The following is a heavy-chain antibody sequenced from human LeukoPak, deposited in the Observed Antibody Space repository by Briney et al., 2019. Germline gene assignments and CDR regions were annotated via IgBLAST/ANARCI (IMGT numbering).Heavy chain of an antibody. CDR1: GFTFSSYA. D-gene: IGHD1-26*01. V-gene: IGHV3-23*01. J-gene: IGHJ3*02. CDR3: AKEIRLNSGSYYVVAFDI. CDR2: ISGSGGST. Sequence: PGGSLRLSCAASGFTFSSYAMSWVRQAPGKGLEWVSAISGSGGSTYYADSVKGRFTISRDNSKNTLYLQMNSLRAEDTAVYYCAKEIRLNSGSYYVVAFDIWGQGTMVTVSS.